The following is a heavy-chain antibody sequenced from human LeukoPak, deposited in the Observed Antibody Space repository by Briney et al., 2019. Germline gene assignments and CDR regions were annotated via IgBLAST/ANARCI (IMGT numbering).Heavy chain of an antibody. V-gene: IGHV4-39*01. Sequence: PSETLSLTCTVSGGSISSSSYYWGWIRQPPGKGLEWIGSIYYSGSTYYNPSLKSRVTISVDTSKNQFSLKLSSVTAADTAVYYCARALQWLVLGWFDPWGQGTLVTVSS. CDR3: ARALQWLVLGWFDP. J-gene: IGHJ5*02. D-gene: IGHD6-19*01. CDR2: IYYSGST. CDR1: GGSISSSSYY.